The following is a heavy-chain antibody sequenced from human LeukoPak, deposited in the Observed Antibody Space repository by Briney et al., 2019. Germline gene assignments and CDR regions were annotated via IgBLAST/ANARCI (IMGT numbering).Heavy chain of an antibody. J-gene: IGHJ4*02. CDR1: GGSICDYY. D-gene: IGHD1-26*01. CDR2: IYYSGNT. Sequence: SETLSLTCTVSGGSICDYYWSWVREPPGKGLEWSGYIYYSGNTNYNPSLKSRVTISVDTSKNQFSLKLSSVSAADTAVYYCACGTYYYFDYRGQATLVTVSS. CDR3: ACGTYYYFDY. V-gene: IGHV4-59*01.